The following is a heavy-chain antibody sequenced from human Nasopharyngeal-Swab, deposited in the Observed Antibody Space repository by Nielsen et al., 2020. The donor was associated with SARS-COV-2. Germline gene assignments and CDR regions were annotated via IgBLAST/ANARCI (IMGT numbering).Heavy chain of an antibody. Sequence: GESLKTSCAASGFSVSSNYMSWVRPAPGKGLEWVSIIYPGGSTYYADSVKGRFTISRDSSRNTLYLQMNSLRAEDTAVYYCARSVNLLWFGELTNMDVWGQGTTVTVSS. D-gene: IGHD3-10*01. CDR3: ARSVNLLWFGELTNMDV. J-gene: IGHJ6*02. CDR1: GFSVSSNY. CDR2: IYPGGST. V-gene: IGHV3-53*01.